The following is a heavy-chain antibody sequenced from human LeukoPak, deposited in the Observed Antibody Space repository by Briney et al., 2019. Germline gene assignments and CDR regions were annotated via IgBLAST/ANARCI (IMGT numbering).Heavy chain of an antibody. J-gene: IGHJ5*02. D-gene: IGHD5-12*01. CDR2: IYYSGTT. CDR1: GGSISSSSYY. CDR3: ARQFHGSGYVDDL. Sequence: PSETLSLTCRVSGGSISSSSYYWGWIRRPPGKGLEWIASIYYSGTTHYNPALKSRVTMSVDTSKNQFSLKLSAVTAADTAVYYCARQFHGSGYVDDLWGQGTLVTVS. V-gene: IGHV4-39*01.